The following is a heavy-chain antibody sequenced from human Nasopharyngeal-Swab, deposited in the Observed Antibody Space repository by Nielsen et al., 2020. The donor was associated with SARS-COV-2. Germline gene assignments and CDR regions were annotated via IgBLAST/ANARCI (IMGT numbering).Heavy chain of an antibody. V-gene: IGHV1-8*01. CDR2: MNPNSGNT. CDR1: GYTFTSYD. D-gene: IGHD3-22*01. Sequence: ASVKVSCKASGYTFTSYDINWVRQATGQGLEWMGWMNPNSGNTGYAQKFQGRVTMTRNTSISTAYMELSSLRSEDTAVYYCAIYYYDSSGYLVVDYWGQGTLVTVSS. J-gene: IGHJ4*02. CDR3: AIYYYDSSGYLVVDY.